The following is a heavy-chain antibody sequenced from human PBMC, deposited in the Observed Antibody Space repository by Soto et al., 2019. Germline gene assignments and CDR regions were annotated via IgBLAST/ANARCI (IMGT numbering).Heavy chain of an antibody. CDR3: ARVRQGCSSTSCYFDP. J-gene: IGHJ5*02. Sequence: LSLTCAVSGGSISSSNWWNWVRQPPGKGLEWIGEIHHSGSTNYNPSLKSRVTISVDKSKNQFSLKLNSVTAADTAVYYCARVRQGCSSTSCYFDPWGQGTLVTVSS. CDR2: IHHSGST. D-gene: IGHD2-2*01. V-gene: IGHV4-4*02. CDR1: GGSISSSNW.